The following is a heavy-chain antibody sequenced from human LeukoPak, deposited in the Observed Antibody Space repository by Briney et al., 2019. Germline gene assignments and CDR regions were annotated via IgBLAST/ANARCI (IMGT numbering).Heavy chain of an antibody. V-gene: IGHV3-7*03. Sequence: TGGSLRLSCAASGLTFSNYWMDWVRQAPGKGLEWVANIKQDGSEKNYVDSVKGRFIISRDNAKNSPYLQMNTLRADDTAVYYCARDGFGTGSNWGQGTLVTVSS. CDR2: IKQDGSEK. D-gene: IGHD3-16*01. CDR1: GLTFSNYW. J-gene: IGHJ4*02. CDR3: ARDGFGTGSN.